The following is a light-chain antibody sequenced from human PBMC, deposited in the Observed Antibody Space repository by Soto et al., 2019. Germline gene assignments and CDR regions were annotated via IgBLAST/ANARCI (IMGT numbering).Light chain of an antibody. CDR2: GAS. V-gene: IGKV3-20*01. Sequence: EIFMTQSRDSLSVSAVEIATLSCRASQSVSSNLAWYQQKPGQAPRLLIYGASTRATGIPARFSGSGSGTDFTLTISRLEPEDFAVYYCQQYGSSLWTFGQGTKVDIK. CDR1: QSVSSN. CDR3: QQYGSSLWT. J-gene: IGKJ1*01.